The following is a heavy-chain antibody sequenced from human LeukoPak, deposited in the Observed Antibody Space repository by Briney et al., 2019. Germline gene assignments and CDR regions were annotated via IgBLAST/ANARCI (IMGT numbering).Heavy chain of an antibody. Sequence: GGSLRLSCAASGFTFSSYWMHWVRQAPGKGLVWVSRINSDGSSTGYADSVKGRFTISRDNAKNTLYLQMNSLRAEDTAMYYCARLLYDYVWGSYRSYYFDFWGQGTLVTVSS. CDR1: GFTFSSYW. V-gene: IGHV3-74*01. CDR2: INSDGSST. J-gene: IGHJ4*02. D-gene: IGHD3-16*02. CDR3: ARLLYDYVWGSYRSYYFDF.